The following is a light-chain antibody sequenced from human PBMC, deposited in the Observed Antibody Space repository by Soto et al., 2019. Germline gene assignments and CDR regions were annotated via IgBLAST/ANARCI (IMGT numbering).Light chain of an antibody. J-gene: IGKJ5*01. CDR3: QQSYSTPIT. V-gene: IGKV1-39*01. CDR2: AAS. CDR1: QSISSY. Sequence: DIQMTQSPSSLSASVGDRVTITCRASQSISSYLNWYQQQPGKAPKVXIYAASSLQSGVPSRFSGSGSGTDFTLTISSLQPEDVATYYCQQSYSTPITFGQGTRLEIK.